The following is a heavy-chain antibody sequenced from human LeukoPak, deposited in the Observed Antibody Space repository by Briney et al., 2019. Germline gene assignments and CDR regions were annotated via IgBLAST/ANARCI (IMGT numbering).Heavy chain of an antibody. J-gene: IGHJ5*02. CDR1: GFTFSSYS. V-gene: IGHV3-21*01. Sequence: GGSLRLSCAASGFTFSSYSMNWVRQAPGKGLECVSSISSSSSYIYYADSVKGRFTISRDNAKNSLYLQMNSLRAEDTAVYYCAREGQRERRYCSGGSCSGDWFDPWGQGTLVSVS. CDR3: AREGQRERRYCSGGSCSGDWFDP. CDR2: ISSSSSYI. D-gene: IGHD2-15*01.